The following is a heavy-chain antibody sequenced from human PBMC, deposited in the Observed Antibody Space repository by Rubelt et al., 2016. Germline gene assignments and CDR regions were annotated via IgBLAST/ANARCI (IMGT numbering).Heavy chain of an antibody. CDR1: GGSISRSRYY. J-gene: IGHJ4*02. Sequence: QLQLQESGPGLVKPSETLSLTCIVSGGSISRSRYYWSWIRQPPGKGLEWIGEINHSGSTNYNPSLKSRVTISVDTSKNQFSLRLSSVTAEDTAVYYCAREWGFGVAPIDYWGQGTLVTVSS. CDR2: INHSGST. V-gene: IGHV4-39*07. D-gene: IGHD3-3*01. CDR3: AREWGFGVAPIDY.